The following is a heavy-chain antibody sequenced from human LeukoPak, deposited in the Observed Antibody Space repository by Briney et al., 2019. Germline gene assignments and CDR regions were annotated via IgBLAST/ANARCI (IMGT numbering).Heavy chain of an antibody. D-gene: IGHD1-26*01. V-gene: IGHV3-30-3*01. CDR1: GFTFSSYA. J-gene: IGHJ4*02. Sequence: GGSLRLSCAASGFTFSSYAMHWVRQAPGKGLEWVAVISYDGSNKYYADSVKGRFTISRDNSKNTLYLQMNSLRAEDTAVYYCARDQNSGSYPGGYYFDYWGQGTLVTVSS. CDR3: ARDQNSGSYPGGYYFDY. CDR2: ISYDGSNK.